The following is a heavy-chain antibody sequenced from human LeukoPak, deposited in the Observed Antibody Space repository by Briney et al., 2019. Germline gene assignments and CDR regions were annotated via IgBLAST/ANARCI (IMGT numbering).Heavy chain of an antibody. V-gene: IGHV3-30*02. CDR3: AKVGQQLARNYYFDY. D-gene: IGHD6-13*01. J-gene: IGHJ4*02. CDR2: IRYDGSNK. CDR1: GFTVSSNY. Sequence: GGSLRLSCAASGFTVSSNYMSWVRQAPGKGLEWVAFIRYDGSNKYYADSVKGRFTISRDNSKNTLYLQMNSLRAEDTAVYYCAKVGQQLARNYYFDYWGQGTLVTVSS.